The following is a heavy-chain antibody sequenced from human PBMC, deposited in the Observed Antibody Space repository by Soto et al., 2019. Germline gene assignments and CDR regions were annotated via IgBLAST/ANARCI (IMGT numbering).Heavy chain of an antibody. J-gene: IGHJ4*01. CDR2: INDDGSRI. D-gene: IGHD3-22*01. V-gene: IGHV3-74*01. CDR3: ARAPAYYFDSTAYYLLDDCFDY. Sequence: GGSLRLSCAASGFTFSSYWMHWVRQVPGKGLVWVSHINDDGSRIDYADSVKDRFTISRDNAKNTLFLHMSSLRAEDTAVYYCARAPAYYFDSTAYYLLDDCFDYWGHGTLVTVSS. CDR1: GFTFSSYW.